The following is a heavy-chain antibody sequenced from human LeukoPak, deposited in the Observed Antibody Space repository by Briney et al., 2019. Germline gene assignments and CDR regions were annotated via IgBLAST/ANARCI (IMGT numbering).Heavy chain of an antibody. CDR3: AKDRSDYGDYSNWFDP. D-gene: IGHD4-17*01. Sequence: PGGSLRLSCAASGFTFSSYGMHWVRQAPGKGLEWVAFIRYDGSNKYYADSVKGRFTISRDNSKNTLYLQMNSLRAEDTAVYYCAKDRSDYGDYSNWFDPWGQGTLVTVSS. V-gene: IGHV3-30*02. J-gene: IGHJ5*02. CDR1: GFTFSSYG. CDR2: IRYDGSNK.